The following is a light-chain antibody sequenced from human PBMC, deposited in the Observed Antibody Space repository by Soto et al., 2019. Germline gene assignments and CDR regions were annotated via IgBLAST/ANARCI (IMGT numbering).Light chain of an antibody. CDR2: DVN. J-gene: IGLJ1*01. CDR1: SSDVGGYNY. V-gene: IGLV2-11*01. Sequence: QSVLTQPRSVSGSPGQSVTISCTGTSSDVGGYNYVSWYQQHPGEAPKVMIYDVNERPSGVPDRFSGSKSGNTASLTISGLQAEDEADYYCCSFAGRFFVFGTGTKVTVL. CDR3: CSFAGRFFV.